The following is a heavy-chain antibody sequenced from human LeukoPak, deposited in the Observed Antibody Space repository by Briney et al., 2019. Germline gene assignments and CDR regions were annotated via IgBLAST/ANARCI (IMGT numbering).Heavy chain of an antibody. D-gene: IGHD1/OR15-1a*01. Sequence: GASVKVSCKASGGTFSSYAISWVRQAPGQGLEWMGGIIPIFGTANYAQKFQGRVTITADESTSTAYMELSSLRAEDTAVYYCASGTNPYYYYMDVWGKGTTVTISS. V-gene: IGHV1-69*13. CDR2: IIPIFGTA. J-gene: IGHJ6*03. CDR3: ASGTNPYYYYMDV. CDR1: GGTFSSYA.